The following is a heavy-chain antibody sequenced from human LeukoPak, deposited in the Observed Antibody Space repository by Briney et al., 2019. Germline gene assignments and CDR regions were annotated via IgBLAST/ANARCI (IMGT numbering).Heavy chain of an antibody. CDR1: GFTFSSYW. CDR2: INSDGSST. D-gene: IGHD4-17*01. V-gene: IGHV3-74*01. J-gene: IGHJ4*02. Sequence: GGSLRLSCAASGFTFSSYWMHWVRQAPGKGLVWVSRINSDGSSTNYADSVKGRFTISRDNAQNTLYLQMNSLGAEDTAVYFCAREDRTTVTNPVDFWGQGTLVTVSS. CDR3: AREDRTTVTNPVDF.